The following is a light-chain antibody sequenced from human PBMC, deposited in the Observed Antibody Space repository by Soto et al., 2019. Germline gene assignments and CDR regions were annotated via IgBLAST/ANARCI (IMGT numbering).Light chain of an antibody. Sequence: QSVLTQPPSASGTPGQRVTISCSGSSLNIGRHYVYWYQQVPGTAPKPLIHKNDQRPSGVPDRFSGSKSGTSASLAISGLRSEGEADYYCSTWDDSLSGRVFGGGTKLTVL. CDR1: SLNIGRHY. V-gene: IGLV1-47*01. CDR2: KND. CDR3: STWDDSLSGRV. J-gene: IGLJ3*02.